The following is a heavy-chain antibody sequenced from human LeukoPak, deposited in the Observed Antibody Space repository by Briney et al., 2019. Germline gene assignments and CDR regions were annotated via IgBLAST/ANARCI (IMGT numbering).Heavy chain of an antibody. J-gene: IGHJ4*02. CDR2: IYHSGST. D-gene: IGHD2-2*03. V-gene: IGHV4-38-2*02. CDR1: GYSISSGYY. CDR3: AREVLDFDY. Sequence: SETLSLTCAVSGYSISSGYYWGWIRQPPGKGLEWIGSIYHSGSTYYNPSLKSRVTISVDTSKNQFSLKLSSVTAADTAVYHCAREVLDFDYWGQGTLVTVSS.